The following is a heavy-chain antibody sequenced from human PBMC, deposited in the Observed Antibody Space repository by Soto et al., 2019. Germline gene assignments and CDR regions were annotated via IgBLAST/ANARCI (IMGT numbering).Heavy chain of an antibody. CDR3: ARQASYWPGGGGWFDP. V-gene: IGHV3-13*01. Sequence: EVQLVESGGGLVQPGGSLRLSCAASGFTFSAYDMHWVRQPPGKGLEWVSAIGTLHDAYYPDSVKGRFTISRENAKNLLYLQMNSLGAGDTAVYYCARQASYWPGGGGWFDPWGQGTLVTVSA. CDR1: GFTFSAYD. D-gene: IGHD2-8*02. J-gene: IGHJ5*02. CDR2: IGTLHDA.